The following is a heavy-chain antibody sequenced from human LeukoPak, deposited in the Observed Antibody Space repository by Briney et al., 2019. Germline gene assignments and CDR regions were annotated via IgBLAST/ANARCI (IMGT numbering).Heavy chain of an antibody. J-gene: IGHJ4*02. CDR3: AKTDYDFWSGYPDY. Sequence: PRGSLRLSCAASGFTFSSYAMSWVRQAPGKGLEWVSAISGSGGSTYYADSVKGRFTISRDNSKNTLYLQMNSLRAEDTAVYYCAKTDYDFWSGYPDYWGQGTLVTVSS. CDR2: ISGSGGST. CDR1: GFTFSSYA. V-gene: IGHV3-23*01. D-gene: IGHD3-3*01.